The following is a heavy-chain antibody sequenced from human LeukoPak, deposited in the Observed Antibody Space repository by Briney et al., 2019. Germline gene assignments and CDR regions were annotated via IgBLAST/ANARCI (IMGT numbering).Heavy chain of an antibody. D-gene: IGHD3-22*01. V-gene: IGHV1-69*13. CDR3: ASALYDSSGYYPRDNYFFDY. CDR2: NIAIFGTA. Sequence: SVKVSCKVPGGTFSRYAISWVRQAPGQGLEWMGGNIAIFGTANYAQKFQGRVTITADESTSTAYMELSSLRSEDTAVYYCASALYDSSGYYPRDNYFFDYWGQGTLVTVSS. J-gene: IGHJ4*02. CDR1: GGTFSRYA.